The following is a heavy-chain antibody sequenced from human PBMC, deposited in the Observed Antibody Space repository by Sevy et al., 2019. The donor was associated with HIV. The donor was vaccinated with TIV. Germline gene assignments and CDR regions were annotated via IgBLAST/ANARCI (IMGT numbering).Heavy chain of an antibody. CDR1: GYTFIKHP. D-gene: IGHD3-22*01. V-gene: IGHV1-18*01. CDR2: IRTYNGET. Sequence: ASVKVSCKTSGYTFIKHPLSWVRQAPGQGLEWMGCIRTYNGETKYPQKFQGRATMTTDTSTSTVYMELRSLRSDDTAVYYCARDSDGSGRYYLDYFDSWGQGTLVTVSS. CDR3: ARDSDGSGRYYLDYFDS. J-gene: IGHJ4*02.